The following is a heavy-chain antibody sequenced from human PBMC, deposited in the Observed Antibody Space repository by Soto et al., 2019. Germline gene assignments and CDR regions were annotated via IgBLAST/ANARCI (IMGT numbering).Heavy chain of an antibody. Sequence: GGSLRLSCAASGFTFSSYSMNWVRQAPGKGLEWVSSISSSSSYIYYADSVKGRFTISRDNAKNSLYLQMNSLRAEDTAVYYCVRGGTAGTLNNYFDYWGQGTLVTVSS. CDR1: GFTFSSYS. D-gene: IGHD6-13*01. CDR3: VRGGTAGTLNNYFDY. J-gene: IGHJ4*02. CDR2: ISSSSSYI. V-gene: IGHV3-21*01.